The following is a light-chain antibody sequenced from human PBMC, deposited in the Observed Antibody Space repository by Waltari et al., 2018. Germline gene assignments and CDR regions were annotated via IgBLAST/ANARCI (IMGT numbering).Light chain of an antibody. CDR2: DST. CDR1: HDITKY. V-gene: IGKV1-33*01. J-gene: IGKJ5*01. Sequence: GDRVIITCQASHDITKYLSWYQQKAGKAPNLLIYDSTNLQTGVPSRFSGSGSGKNFTFTISSLQPEDIATYYCQQYDNLPITFGQGTRLDIK. CDR3: QQYDNLPIT.